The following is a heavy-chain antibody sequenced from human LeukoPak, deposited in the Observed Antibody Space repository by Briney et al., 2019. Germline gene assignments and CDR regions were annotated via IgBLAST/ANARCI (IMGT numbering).Heavy chain of an antibody. CDR1: GGSISGGGYS. CDR2: IYHSGST. D-gene: IGHD5-12*01. Sequence: SEILSLTCAVSGGSISGGGYSWSWVRQPPGEGLEWVGYIYHSGSTYYNPSLQSRVTISLDRSKNQFSLKLSSMTAADTAVYYCASGNTGYDRDSFDIWGQGTMVTVSS. J-gene: IGHJ3*02. CDR3: ASGNTGYDRDSFDI. V-gene: IGHV4-30-2*01.